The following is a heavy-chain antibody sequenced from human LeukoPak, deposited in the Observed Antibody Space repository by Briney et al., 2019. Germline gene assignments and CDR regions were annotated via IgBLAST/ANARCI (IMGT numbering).Heavy chain of an antibody. J-gene: IGHJ4*02. CDR1: GYTFTSYG. CDR2: ISAYNCNT. V-gene: IGHV1-18*04. CDR3: VRDLGVDTTMIFFDY. D-gene: IGHD5-18*01. Sequence: GASVNVSCKASGYTFTSYGISWVRQAPGQGLEWMGWISAYNCNTNYAQKLQGRVTMTQDTSTSTAYMELRSLRSDDTAVYYCVRDLGVDTTMIFFDYWGQGTLVTVSS.